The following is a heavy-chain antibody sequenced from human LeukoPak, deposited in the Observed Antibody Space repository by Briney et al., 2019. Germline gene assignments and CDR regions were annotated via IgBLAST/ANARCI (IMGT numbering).Heavy chain of an antibody. V-gene: IGHV4-38-2*02. CDR3: ARGLTESEFDP. J-gene: IGHJ5*02. CDR1: GYSISSGYY. D-gene: IGHD7-27*01. CDR2: IYYSGST. Sequence: SETLSLTCTVSGYSISSGYYWGWIRQPPGKGLEWIGYIYYSGSTYYNPSLKSRVTISVDTSKNQFSLKLSSVTAADTAVYYCARGLTESEFDPWGQGTLVTVSS.